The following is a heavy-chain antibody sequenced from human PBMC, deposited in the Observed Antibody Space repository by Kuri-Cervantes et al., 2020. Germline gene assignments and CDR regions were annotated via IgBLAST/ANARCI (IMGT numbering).Heavy chain of an antibody. D-gene: IGHD1-26*01. CDR1: GFTFSSYG. CDR3: AKDMGRGYWYFDL. Sequence: GESLKISCAASGFTFSSYGMHWVRQAPGKGLEWVAVISYDGSNKYYADSVKGQFTTSRDNSKNTLYLQMNSLSAEDTAVYYCAKDMGRGYWYFDLWGRGTLVTVSS. V-gene: IGHV3-30*18. J-gene: IGHJ2*01. CDR2: ISYDGSNK.